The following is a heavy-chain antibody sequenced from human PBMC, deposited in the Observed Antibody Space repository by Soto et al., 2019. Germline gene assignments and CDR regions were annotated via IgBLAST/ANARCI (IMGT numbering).Heavy chain of an antibody. CDR2: IYWDDDK. V-gene: IGHV2-5*02. Sequence: QITLKESGPTLVEPTQTLTLTCTFSELSLSTSGVGVGWIRQPPGKALEWLALIYWDDDKRYSPSLKSRLTTTXVXXNNHMVLTMTNMNPVDTATYSCVHSHVLRWFGFDSWGQGTLVTVPS. D-gene: IGHD3-10*01. CDR1: ELSLSTSGVG. J-gene: IGHJ4*02. CDR3: VHSHVLRWFGFDS.